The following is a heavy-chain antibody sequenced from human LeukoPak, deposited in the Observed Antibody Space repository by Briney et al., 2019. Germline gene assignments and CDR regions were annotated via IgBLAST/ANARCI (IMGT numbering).Heavy chain of an antibody. V-gene: IGHV5-51*01. J-gene: IGHJ4*02. Sequence: GEPLKISCYGSGYSIINYWITWVRQMPGKGLEWMGIIYPGDSDTRYSPSFQGQVTISADKSISTAYLQWRSLRASDTAMYYCARLGYHDSSGYYPFDYWGQGTLVTVSS. CDR2: IYPGDSDT. D-gene: IGHD3-22*01. CDR1: GYSIINYW. CDR3: ARLGYHDSSGYYPFDY.